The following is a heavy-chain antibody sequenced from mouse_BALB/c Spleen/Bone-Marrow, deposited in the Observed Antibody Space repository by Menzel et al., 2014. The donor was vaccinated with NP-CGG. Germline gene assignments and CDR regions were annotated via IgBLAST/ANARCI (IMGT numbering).Heavy chain of an antibody. Sequence: EVQLQQSGPELVKPGASVKMSCKASGYTFTSYIMHWVKQKPGQGLEWIGDINPYNDGTKYNEKFKGKATLTSDKSSSTAHMQLSSLTSEDSAVYYCARRWLPYAMECWGQGPPVTVSS. D-gene: IGHD2-3*01. CDR2: INPYNDGT. J-gene: IGHJ4*01. CDR3: ARRWLPYAMEC. V-gene: IGHV1-14*01. CDR1: GYTFTSYI.